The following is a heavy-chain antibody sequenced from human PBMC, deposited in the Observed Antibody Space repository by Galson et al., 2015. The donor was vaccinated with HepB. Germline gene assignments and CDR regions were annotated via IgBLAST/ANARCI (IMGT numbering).Heavy chain of an antibody. V-gene: IGHV3-30-3*01. CDR1: GFIFSSYA. CDR3: ARDQNWPQVTLDY. D-gene: IGHD2-21*02. CDR2: ISYDGSNK. J-gene: IGHJ4*02. Sequence: SLRLSCAASGFIFSSYAMHWVRQAPGKGLEWVVVISYDGSNKYYADSVKGRFTISRDNSKNTLYLQMNSLRAEDTAVYYCARDQNWPQVTLDYWGQGTLVTVSS.